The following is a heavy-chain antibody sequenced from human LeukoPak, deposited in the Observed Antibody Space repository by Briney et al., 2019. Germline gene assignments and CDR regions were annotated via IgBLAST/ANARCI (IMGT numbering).Heavy chain of an antibody. CDR3: ARDLDYYGSGTYYTGQYYFDY. CDR2: INHSGST. J-gene: IGHJ4*02. CDR1: GGSFSGYY. D-gene: IGHD3-10*01. Sequence: SETLSLTCAVYGGSFSGYYWSWIRQPPGKGLEWIGEINHSGSTYYNPSLKSRVTISVDTSKNQFSLKLSSVTAADTAVYYCARDLDYYGSGTYYTGQYYFDYWGQGTLVTVSS. V-gene: IGHV4-34*01.